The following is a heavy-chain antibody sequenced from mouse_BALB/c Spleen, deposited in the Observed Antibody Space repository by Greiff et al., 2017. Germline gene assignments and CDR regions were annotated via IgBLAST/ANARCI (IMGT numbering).Heavy chain of an antibody. J-gene: IGHJ4*01. CDR2: INPYNDGT. CDR1: GYTFTSYV. D-gene: IGHD2-14*01. Sequence: QLQESGPELVKPGASVKMSCKASGYTFTSYVMHWVKQKPGQGLEWIGYINPYNDGTKYNEKFKGKATLTSDKSSSTAYMELSLTSEDSAVYYCARYRYYAMDYWGQGTSVTVSS. CDR3: ARYRYYAMDY. V-gene: IGHV1-14*01.